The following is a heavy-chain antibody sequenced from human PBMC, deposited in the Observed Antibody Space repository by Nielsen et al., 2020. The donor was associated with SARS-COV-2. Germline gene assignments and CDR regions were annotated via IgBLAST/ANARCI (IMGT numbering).Heavy chain of an antibody. CDR1: GFSFNNYG. J-gene: IGHJ4*02. Sequence: GGSLRLSCAASGFSFNNYGMHWVRQAPGKGLEWVTVISYDGSRKDYADSVKGRFTISRDNSKNTLYLQMNSLTGDDTAVYYCAREGSGGYSGYDYQYYLDYWGQGVLVTVSS. CDR2: ISYDGSRK. V-gene: IGHV3-30*03. D-gene: IGHD5-12*01. CDR3: AREGSGGYSGYDYQYYLDY.